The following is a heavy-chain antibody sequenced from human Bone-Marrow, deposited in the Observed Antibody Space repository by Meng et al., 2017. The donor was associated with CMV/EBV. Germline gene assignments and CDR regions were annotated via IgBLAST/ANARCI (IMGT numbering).Heavy chain of an antibody. Sequence: SETLSLTCAVSGGSISSSNWWSWVRQPPGKGLEWIGEIYHSGSTNYNPSLKSRVTISVDTSKNQFSLKLSSVTAADTAVYYCARGGLYSSSWYDPWGQGTLVTVSS. CDR1: GGSISSSNW. J-gene: IGHJ5*02. D-gene: IGHD6-13*01. CDR2: IYHSGST. V-gene: IGHV4-4*02. CDR3: ARGGLYSSSWYDP.